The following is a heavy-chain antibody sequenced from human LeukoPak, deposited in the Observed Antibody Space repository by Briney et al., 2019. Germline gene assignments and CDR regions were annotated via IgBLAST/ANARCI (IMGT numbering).Heavy chain of an antibody. Sequence: GGSLRLSCEASGFTLRDYYMSWIRQAPGKGLEWVSHSSTTGDTRHYADSVKGRFSISRDNAKNALYLQMNSLSAEDTAVYYCARELLPQYYYYYMDVWGKGTTVTVSS. CDR1: GFTLRDYY. D-gene: IGHD2-15*01. CDR2: SSTTGDTR. V-gene: IGHV3-11*04. CDR3: ARELLPQYYYYYMDV. J-gene: IGHJ6*03.